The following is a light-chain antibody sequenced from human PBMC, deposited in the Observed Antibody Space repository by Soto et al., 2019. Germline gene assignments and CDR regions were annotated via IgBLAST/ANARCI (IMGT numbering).Light chain of an antibody. Sequence: NVMTQSPATLSVSPGDTVPLSCRATVSVGTYLAWYQQKPGRAPRLLIHGASTRATGIPTTFSGSGSGTDFTLTISSLQSEDFAVYYCKQYNKWPSFGQGTKVDIK. CDR3: KQYNKWPS. J-gene: IGKJ1*01. V-gene: IGKV3-15*01. CDR2: GAS. CDR1: VSVGTY.